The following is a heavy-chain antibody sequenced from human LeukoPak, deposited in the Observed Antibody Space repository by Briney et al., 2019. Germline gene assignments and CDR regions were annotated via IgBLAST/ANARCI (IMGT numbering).Heavy chain of an antibody. J-gene: IGHJ4*02. CDR1: GASFSGYY. Sequence: SETLSLTCAVYGASFSGYYWTWIRQPPGKGPEWIGEITHSGSTNYNPSLKSRVTISVDTSKNQFSLKLSSVTAADTAVYYCARSDVDIVGTGEAFDYWGQGTLVTVSS. CDR2: ITHSGST. CDR3: ARSDVDIVGTGEAFDY. D-gene: IGHD5-12*01. V-gene: IGHV4-34*01.